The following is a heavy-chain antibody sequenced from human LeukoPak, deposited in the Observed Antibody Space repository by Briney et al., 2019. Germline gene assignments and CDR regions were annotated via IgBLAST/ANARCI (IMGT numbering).Heavy chain of an antibody. Sequence: ASVKVSCKTSGYTFTGYFMHWVRQAPGQGLEWMGWMNPNSGRTNYAQKFQGRVTMTRDTSISTAYMELKNLTSDDTAVYYCAQRTDGGTYSEGWGEGTLVTVSS. J-gene: IGHJ4*02. V-gene: IGHV1-2*02. D-gene: IGHD1-26*01. CDR2: MNPNSGRT. CDR3: AQRTDGGTYSEG. CDR1: GYTFTGYF.